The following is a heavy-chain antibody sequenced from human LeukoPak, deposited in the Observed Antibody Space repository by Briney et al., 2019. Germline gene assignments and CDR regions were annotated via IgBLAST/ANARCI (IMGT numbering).Heavy chain of an antibody. J-gene: IGHJ4*02. Sequence: ASVKVSCKASGYTFTSYAMNWVRQAPGQGLEWMGWINTNTGNPTYAQGFTGRFVFSLDASVSTAYLQISNLKAEDTAVYYCARASTTVTLGGSNYWGQGTLVTVSS. CDR3: ARASTTVTLGGSNY. CDR1: GYTFTSYA. V-gene: IGHV7-4-1*02. CDR2: INTNTGNP. D-gene: IGHD4-17*01.